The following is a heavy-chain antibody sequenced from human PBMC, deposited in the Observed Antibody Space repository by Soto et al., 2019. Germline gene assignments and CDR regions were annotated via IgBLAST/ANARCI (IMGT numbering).Heavy chain of an antibody. J-gene: IGHJ3*01. CDR3: ARNGPGRRDHGFGPFDA. CDR2: ISTFDGTT. D-gene: IGHD3-10*01. V-gene: IGHV1-18*04. CDR1: GYPFQYYP. Sequence: VASVKVSCKASGYPFQYYPISWVRQAPGQGLEWMGWISTFDGTTNYAREFQGRVTMSTETSKSTVYMELSGLTSDDTAVYYCARNGPGRRDHGFGPFDAWGQGTMVTVSS.